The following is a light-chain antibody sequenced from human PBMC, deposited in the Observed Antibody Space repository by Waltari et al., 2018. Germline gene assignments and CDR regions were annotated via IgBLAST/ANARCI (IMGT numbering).Light chain of an antibody. V-gene: IGKV3-20*01. CDR3: QKYDFLPAT. J-gene: IGKJ1*01. CDR2: HTS. Sequence: EIVLTQSPVTLSLSPGERATLSCRASQGVGKYLAWYQQRPGQAPRLLLYHTSIRATGIPDRFRGSGYGTELSLTISRLEPEDFAVYYCQKYDFLPATFGQGP. CDR1: QGVGKY.